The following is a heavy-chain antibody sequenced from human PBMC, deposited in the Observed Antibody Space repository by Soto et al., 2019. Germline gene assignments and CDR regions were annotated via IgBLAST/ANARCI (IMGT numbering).Heavy chain of an antibody. CDR3: SRSLDS. V-gene: IGHV3-7*01. CDR1: GLTFSSFW. J-gene: IGHJ4*02. Sequence: GSLRLSCAASGLTFSSFWMDWVRQAPGKGLEWVANINPDGSEKRYVDSVKGRFTISRDNAKNSLYLQMSSLTAEDSALYYCSRSLDSWGQGTRVTVSS. CDR2: INPDGSEK.